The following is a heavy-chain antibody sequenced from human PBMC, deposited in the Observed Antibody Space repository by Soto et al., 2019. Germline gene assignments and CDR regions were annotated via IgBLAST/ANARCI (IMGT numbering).Heavy chain of an antibody. CDR1: GYTFTGYY. CDR3: ARGTPHYGDYPGGMDV. D-gene: IGHD4-17*01. J-gene: IGHJ6*02. CDR2: INPNSGGT. V-gene: IGHV1-2*04. Sequence: ASVKVSCKASGYTFTGYYRHWVRQAPGQGLEWMGWINPNSGGTNYAQKFQGWVTMTRDTSISTAYMELGRLRSDDTAVYYCARGTPHYGDYPGGMDVWGQGTTVTVSS.